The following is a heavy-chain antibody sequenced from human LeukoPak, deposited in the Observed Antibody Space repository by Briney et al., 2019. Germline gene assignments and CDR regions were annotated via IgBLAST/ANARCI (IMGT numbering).Heavy chain of an antibody. V-gene: IGHV4-34*01. J-gene: IGHJ4*02. D-gene: IGHD3-22*01. Sequence: SETLSLTCTVSGGSISSYYWSWIRQPPGKGLEWIGEINHSGSTNYNPSLKSRVTISVDTSKNQFSLKLSSVTAADTAVYYCATLYYYDSSGYVDYWGQGTLVTVSS. CDR2: INHSGST. CDR1: GGSISSYY. CDR3: ATLYYYDSSGYVDY.